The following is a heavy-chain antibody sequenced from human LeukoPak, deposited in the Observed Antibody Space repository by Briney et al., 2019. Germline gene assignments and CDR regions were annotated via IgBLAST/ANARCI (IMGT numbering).Heavy chain of an antibody. D-gene: IGHD1-26*01. CDR3: ARDLGDGSYLSSPNY. V-gene: IGHV3-23*01. CDR1: GFTFSSYG. Sequence: GGSLRLSCAASGFTFSSYGMSWVRQAPGKGLEWVSAISGSGGSTYYADSVKGRFTISRDNSKNTLYLQMGSLRAEDMAVYYCARDLGDGSYLSSPNYWGQGTLVTVSS. J-gene: IGHJ4*02. CDR2: ISGSGGST.